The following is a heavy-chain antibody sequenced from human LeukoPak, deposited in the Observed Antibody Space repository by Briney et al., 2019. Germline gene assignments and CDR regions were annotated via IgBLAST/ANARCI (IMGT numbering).Heavy chain of an antibody. J-gene: IGHJ4*02. Sequence: GESLKISCKGSGYSFSSYWIGWVRQMPGKGLEWMGTIYLGDSDTRYSPSFQGQVTISADKSISTAYLQWSSLKASDTAMYYCVGLQRLPYFDYWGQGTLVTVSS. CDR2: IYLGDSDT. V-gene: IGHV5-51*01. CDR1: GYSFSSYW. D-gene: IGHD6-25*01. CDR3: VGLQRLPYFDY.